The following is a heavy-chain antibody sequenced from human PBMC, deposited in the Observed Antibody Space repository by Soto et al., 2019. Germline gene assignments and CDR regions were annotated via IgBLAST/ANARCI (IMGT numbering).Heavy chain of an antibody. Sequence: GGSLRLSCAASGFTFSSYAMSWVRQAPGKGLEWVSAISGSGGSTYYADSVKGRFTISRDNSKNTLYLQMNSLRAEDTAVYYCANIPPSMPGSGYYFDYWGQGTLVTVSS. V-gene: IGHV3-23*01. CDR3: ANIPPSMPGSGYYFDY. D-gene: IGHD3-22*01. CDR1: GFTFSSYA. J-gene: IGHJ4*02. CDR2: ISGSGGST.